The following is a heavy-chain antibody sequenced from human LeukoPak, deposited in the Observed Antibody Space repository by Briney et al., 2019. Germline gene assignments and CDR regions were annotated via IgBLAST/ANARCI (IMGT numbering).Heavy chain of an antibody. CDR2: INPSGGST. D-gene: IGHD1-1*01. CDR1: GYTFTSYY. Sequence: ASVKVSCRASGYTFTSYYMHWVRQAPGQGLEWMGIINPSGGSTSYAQKFQGRVTMTRDTSTSTVYMELSSLRSEDTAVYYCATSKRRYEGFDYWGQGTLVTVSS. CDR3: ATSKRRYEGFDY. J-gene: IGHJ4*02. V-gene: IGHV1-46*01.